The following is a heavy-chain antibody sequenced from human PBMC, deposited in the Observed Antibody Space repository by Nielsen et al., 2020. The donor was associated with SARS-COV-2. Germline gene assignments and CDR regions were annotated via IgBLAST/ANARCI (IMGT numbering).Heavy chain of an antibody. V-gene: IGHV3-23*01. J-gene: IGHJ4*02. CDR3: AKVGALLWFGGRAYFDY. D-gene: IGHD3-10*01. CDR1: GFTFSSYA. CDR2: ISGSGGST. Sequence: GESLKISCAASGFTFSSYAMSWVRQAPGKGLEWVSAISGSGGSTYYADSVKGRFTISRDNSKNTLYLQMNSLRAEDTAVYYCAKVGALLWFGGRAYFDYWGQGTLVTVFS.